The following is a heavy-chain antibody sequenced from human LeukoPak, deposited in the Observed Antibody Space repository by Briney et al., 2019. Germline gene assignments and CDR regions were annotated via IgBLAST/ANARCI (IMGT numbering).Heavy chain of an antibody. Sequence: GGSLRLSCAASGFTFSSYGMHWVRQAPGKGLEWVAFIRYDGSNKYYADSVKGRFTTSRDNSKNTLYLQMNSLRAEDTAVYYCAKDGTRRATPFDYWGQGTLVTVSS. J-gene: IGHJ4*02. CDR2: IRYDGSNK. V-gene: IGHV3-30*02. CDR1: GFTFSSYG. D-gene: IGHD2-15*01. CDR3: AKDGTRRATPFDY.